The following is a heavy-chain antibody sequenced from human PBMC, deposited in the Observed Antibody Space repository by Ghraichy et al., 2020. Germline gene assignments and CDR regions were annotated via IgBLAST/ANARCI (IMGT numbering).Heavy chain of an antibody. CDR3: ARDLAAAGSIFDY. J-gene: IGHJ4*02. V-gene: IGHV3-53*01. CDR2: IYSGGST. Sequence: GESLNISCAASGFTVSSNYMSWVRQAPGKGLEWVSVIYSGGSTYYADSVKGRFTISRDNSKNTLYLQMNSLRAEDTAVYYCARDLAAAGSIFDYWGQGTLVTVSS. D-gene: IGHD6-13*01. CDR1: GFTVSSNY.